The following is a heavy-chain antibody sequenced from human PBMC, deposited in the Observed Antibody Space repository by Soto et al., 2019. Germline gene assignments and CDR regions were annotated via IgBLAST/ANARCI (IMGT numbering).Heavy chain of an antibody. D-gene: IGHD3-10*02. CDR3: VSLRYDDRGGRFYY. Sequence: PSENLSITCTVSDDSLSSNGGHWGWIRQHPGKGLEWIGYIYYTGSSYYNPSLESRASISVETSKKQLSLRLNSVTAADTAVYYFVSLRYDDRGGRFYYCAQGALVTVSS. V-gene: IGHV4-31*03. J-gene: IGHJ4*02. CDR1: DDSLSSNGGH. CDR2: IYYTGSS.